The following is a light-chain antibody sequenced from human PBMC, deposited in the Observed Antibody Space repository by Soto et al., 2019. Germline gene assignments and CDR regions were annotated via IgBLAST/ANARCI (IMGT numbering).Light chain of an antibody. Sequence: EIVLMQSPDTLSLSPGERAPLSCRASETISSHYIAWYQQKPGQAPRLLIFGASTRATGIPDRFSGSWSGTDFTLTIRRLEPEDFAVYYCQNFGDSPFTFGPGTKVDIK. CDR3: QNFGDSPFT. CDR1: ETISSHY. J-gene: IGKJ3*01. V-gene: IGKV3-20*01. CDR2: GAS.